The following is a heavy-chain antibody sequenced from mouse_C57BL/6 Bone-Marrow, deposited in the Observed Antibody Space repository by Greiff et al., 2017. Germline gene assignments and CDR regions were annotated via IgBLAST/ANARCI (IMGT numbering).Heavy chain of an antibody. V-gene: IGHV1-64*01. CDR2: INPNSGST. J-gene: IGHJ1*03. D-gene: IGHD3-3*01. Sequence: VQLQQSGAELVKPGASVKLSCKASGYTFTSYWMHWVKQRPGQGLEWIGMINPNSGSTNYNEKFKSKATLTVDKSSSTAYMQLSSLTSEDSAVYYCARGGQNRYFDVWGTGTTVTVSS. CDR1: GYTFTSYW. CDR3: ARGGQNRYFDV.